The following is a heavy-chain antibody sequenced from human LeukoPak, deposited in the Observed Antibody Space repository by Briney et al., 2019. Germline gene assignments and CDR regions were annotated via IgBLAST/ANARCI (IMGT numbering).Heavy chain of an antibody. V-gene: IGHV4-39*01. J-gene: IGHJ4*02. CDR1: GGSISSSSYY. CDR2: IYYSGST. Sequence: SETLSLTCAVSGGSISSSSYYWGWIRQPPGKGLEWVGSIYYSGSTYYNPSLKSRVTISVDTSKNQFSLKLSSVTAADTAVYYCARQRRYCSSTSCYAFDYWGQGTLVTVSS. CDR3: ARQRRYCSSTSCYAFDY. D-gene: IGHD2-2*01.